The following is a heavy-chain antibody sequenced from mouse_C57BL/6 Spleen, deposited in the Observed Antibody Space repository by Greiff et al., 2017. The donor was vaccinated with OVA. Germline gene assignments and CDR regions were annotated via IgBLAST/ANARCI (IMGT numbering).Heavy chain of an antibody. V-gene: IGHV1-12*01. CDR1: GYTFTSYD. J-gene: IGHJ2*01. CDR3: ARSYYGSSPYYFDY. CDR2: IYPGNGDT. Sequence: QVQLKQSGAELVRPGASVKMSCKASGYTFTSYDMHWVKQTPRQGLEWIGAIYPGNGDTSYNQKFKGKATLTVDKSSSTAYMQLSSLTSEDSAVYFCARSYYGSSPYYFDYWGQGTTLTVSS. D-gene: IGHD1-1*01.